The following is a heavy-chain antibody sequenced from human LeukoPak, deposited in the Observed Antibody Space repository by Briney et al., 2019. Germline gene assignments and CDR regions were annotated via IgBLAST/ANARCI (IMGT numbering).Heavy chain of an antibody. V-gene: IGHV3-30*18. Sequence: APRLSCAAPGFTFSSYGMHWVRQAPGKGLEWVAVIPYDGSNKYYADSVKGRFTISRDNSKTTLYLQMNSLRAVDTAVYYCAKVSGYAITGTTAGSYYYGMDVWGKGTTVTVSS. CDR2: IPYDGSNK. D-gene: IGHD1-20*01. J-gene: IGHJ6*04. CDR1: GFTFSSYG. CDR3: AKVSGYAITGTTAGSYYYGMDV.